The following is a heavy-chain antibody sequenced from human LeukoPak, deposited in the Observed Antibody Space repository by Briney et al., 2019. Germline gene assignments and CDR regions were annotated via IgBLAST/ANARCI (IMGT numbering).Heavy chain of an antibody. CDR2: TSYDGSNE. CDR3: AKVDYGGNSGDFGGIDY. Sequence: GGSLRLSCAVSGFTFSSFGMHWVRQAPGKGLEWVAFTSYDGSNEDYADSVKGRFTVSRDNSKNTLYLQVNSLRVEDTAVYYCAKVDYGGNSGDFGGIDYWGQGTLVTVSS. V-gene: IGHV3-30*18. CDR1: GFTFSSFG. J-gene: IGHJ4*02. D-gene: IGHD4-23*01.